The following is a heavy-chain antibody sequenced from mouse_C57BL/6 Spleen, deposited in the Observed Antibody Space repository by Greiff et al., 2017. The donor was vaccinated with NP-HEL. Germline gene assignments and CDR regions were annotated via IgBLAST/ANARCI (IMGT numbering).Heavy chain of an antibody. J-gene: IGHJ4*01. CDR2: ISSGSSTI. D-gene: IGHD3-2*02. Sequence: EVKLMESGGGLVKPGGSLKLSCAASGFTFSDYGMHSVRQAPETGLEWVAYISSGSSTIYYADTVKGRFTISRANAKNTLFLQMTSLRSEDTAMYYCARDSSGYVYAMDYWGQRTSVTVSS. V-gene: IGHV5-17*01. CDR1: GFTFSDYG. CDR3: ARDSSGYVYAMDY.